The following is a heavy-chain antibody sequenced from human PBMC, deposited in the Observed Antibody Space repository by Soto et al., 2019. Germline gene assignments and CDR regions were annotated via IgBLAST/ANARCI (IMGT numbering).Heavy chain of an antibody. CDR3: AGEARGVISGMDV. CDR2: ISHSGST. J-gene: IGHJ6*02. D-gene: IGHD3-10*01. V-gene: IGHV4-59*01. CDR1: GGSISDDY. Sequence: SLTCTVSGGSISDDYWSWIRQPPGKGLEWIGHISHSGSTNYNPSLKGRVTISVDTSKRQFSLKLSSVTAADTAVYYCAGEARGVISGMDVWGQGTTVTVSS.